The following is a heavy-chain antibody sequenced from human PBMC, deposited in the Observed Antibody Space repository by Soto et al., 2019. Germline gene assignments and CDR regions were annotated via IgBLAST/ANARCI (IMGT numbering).Heavy chain of an antibody. J-gene: IGHJ4*02. CDR1: GYTFTSYY. D-gene: IGHD4-17*01. Sequence: QVQLVQSGAEVQKPGASVKVSCKSSGYTFTSYYMHWVRPAPGQGLEWVGIINPSGGSTTYAQKFQGRGQTTRDTSTSTGYLELSSLRSEDTSVYFCARGGLTTEGVLFAYWGPGVLVTVSS. V-gene: IGHV1-46*01. CDR3: ARGGLTTEGVLFAY. CDR2: INPSGGST.